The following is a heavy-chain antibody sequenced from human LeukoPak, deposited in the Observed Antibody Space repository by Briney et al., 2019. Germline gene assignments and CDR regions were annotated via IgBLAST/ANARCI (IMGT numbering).Heavy chain of an antibody. CDR1: GFTFSNSA. CDR3: AKSMIRGDLDY. V-gene: IGHV3-23*01. Sequence: PGGSLRLSCAASGFTFSNSAMNWVRQAPGKGLEWVSAISGGGESTHYADPVKGRFAISRDNSKNTLFLQMNSLRAEDTAVYYCAKSMIRGDLDYWGQGTLVTVSS. CDR2: ISGGGEST. J-gene: IGHJ4*02. D-gene: IGHD3-10*01.